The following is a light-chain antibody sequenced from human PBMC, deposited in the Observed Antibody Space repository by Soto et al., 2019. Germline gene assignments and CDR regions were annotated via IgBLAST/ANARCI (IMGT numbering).Light chain of an antibody. J-gene: IGKJ1*01. CDR3: QQSYSSPPT. CDR2: KAS. V-gene: IGKV1-5*03. Sequence: DIQMTQSPSTLSASVGDRVTITCRASQSIDTWLAWHQQKPEKAPKLLISKASSLESGVPSRFSGSGSGTEFTLTISSLQPDDFATYYCQQSYSSPPTFGQGTKVDIK. CDR1: QSIDTW.